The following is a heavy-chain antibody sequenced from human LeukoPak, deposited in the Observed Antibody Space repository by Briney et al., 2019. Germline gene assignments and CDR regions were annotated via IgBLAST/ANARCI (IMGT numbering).Heavy chain of an antibody. Sequence: ASVKVSCKASGCTFTSYGISWVRQAPGQGLEWMGWISTYNADTDYAQNLQGRVTMTTDTSTSTAYMELRSLRSDDTAVYYCARDPGQYYDILTGYYTPYYFDYWGQGTLVTVSS. CDR2: ISTYNADT. CDR1: GCTFTSYG. J-gene: IGHJ4*02. V-gene: IGHV1-18*01. D-gene: IGHD3-9*01. CDR3: ARDPGQYYDILTGYYTPYYFDY.